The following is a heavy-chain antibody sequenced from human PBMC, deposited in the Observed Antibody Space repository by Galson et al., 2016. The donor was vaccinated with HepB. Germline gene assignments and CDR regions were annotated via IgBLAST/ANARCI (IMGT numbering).Heavy chain of an antibody. Sequence: TLSLTCTVSGCSISSGGYYWSWIRQHPGKGLEWIGYISYSGSTSYNPSLKSRLTISVDTSKNQFSLSLTSVTAADTAMYYCARVSSDWLHHTNAFDPWGQGTVVAVSS. CDR2: ISYSGST. V-gene: IGHV4-31*03. D-gene: IGHD3-9*01. CDR3: ARVSSDWLHHTNAFDP. CDR1: GCSISSGGYY. J-gene: IGHJ5*02.